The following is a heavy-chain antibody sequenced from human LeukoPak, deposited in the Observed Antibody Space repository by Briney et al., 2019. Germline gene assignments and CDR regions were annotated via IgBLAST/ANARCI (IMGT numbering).Heavy chain of an antibody. CDR2: ISGSGGST. CDR3: AKGPRYSSSLDY. D-gene: IGHD6-13*01. Sequence: GGSLRLSCAASGFTFSSYAMSWVRQAPGKGLEWVSAISGSGGSTYYADPVKGRFTISRDNSKNTLYLQMNSLRAEDTAVYYCAKGPRYSSSLDYWGQGTLVTVSS. J-gene: IGHJ4*02. V-gene: IGHV3-23*01. CDR1: GFTFSSYA.